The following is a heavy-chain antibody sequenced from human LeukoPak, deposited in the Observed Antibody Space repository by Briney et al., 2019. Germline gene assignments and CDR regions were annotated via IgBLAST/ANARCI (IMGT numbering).Heavy chain of an antibody. V-gene: IGHV3-11*01. J-gene: IGHJ4*02. CDR1: GFTFSDCY. D-gene: IGHD5-18*01. CDR2: ISRGGNTI. Sequence: GGSLRLSCAASGFTFSDCYMSWIRQAPGKGLEWVSYISRGGNTIYYADSVKGRFTISRDNAKNSLYLQMNSLRAEDTAVYYCAKGGYSYGHRYYFDYWGQGTLVTVSS. CDR3: AKGGYSYGHRYYFDY.